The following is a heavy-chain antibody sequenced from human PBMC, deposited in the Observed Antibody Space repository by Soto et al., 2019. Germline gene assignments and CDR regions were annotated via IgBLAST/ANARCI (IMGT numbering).Heavy chain of an antibody. CDR1: GYSFTGYY. V-gene: IGHV1-2*02. Sequence: ASVKVSCKASGYSFTGYYMHWVRQAPGQGLEWMGWINPKRGGTNYAQKLQGRVTMTRDTSISTAYMQLSRLRSDDTAVYYCARLTVPLDIVVLPAASYDYWGQGTLVTVSS. J-gene: IGHJ4*02. CDR3: ARLTVPLDIVVLPAASYDY. CDR2: INPKRGGT. D-gene: IGHD2-2*01.